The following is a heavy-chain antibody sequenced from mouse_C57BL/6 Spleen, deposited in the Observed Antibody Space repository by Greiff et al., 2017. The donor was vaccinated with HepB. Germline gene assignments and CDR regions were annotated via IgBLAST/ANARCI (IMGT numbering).Heavy chain of an antibody. Sequence: EVQLQQSGPELVKPGASVKISCKASGYSFTDYNMNWVKQSNGKSLEWIGVINPNYGTTSYNQKFKVKATLNVDQSSSTAYMQLNILTSEDSAVYYCARGYDGYPYYLDYWGQGTTLTVSS. J-gene: IGHJ2*01. V-gene: IGHV1-39*01. CDR3: ARGYDGYPYYLDY. CDR2: INPNYGTT. CDR1: GYSFTDYN. D-gene: IGHD2-3*01.